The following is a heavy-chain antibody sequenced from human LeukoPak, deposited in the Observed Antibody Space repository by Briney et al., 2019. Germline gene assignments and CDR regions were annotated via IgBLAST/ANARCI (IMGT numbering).Heavy chain of an antibody. CDR2: MYSSGST. CDR1: GGSISNYY. Sequence: PSETLSLTCTVSGGSISNYYWSWIRQPAGKGLECIGRMYSSGSTTYNPSLKSRVTMSLDTSKNQFSLKLSSVTAADTAVYYCARELMVRGVIMGNFDYWGQGTLVTVSS. CDR3: ARELMVRGVIMGNFDY. V-gene: IGHV4-4*07. J-gene: IGHJ4*02. D-gene: IGHD3-10*01.